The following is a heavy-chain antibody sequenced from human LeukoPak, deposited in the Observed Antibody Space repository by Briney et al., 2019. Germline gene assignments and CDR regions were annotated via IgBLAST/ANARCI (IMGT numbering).Heavy chain of an antibody. CDR2: INQDGSEK. CDR1: GFTFSNYW. V-gene: IGHV3-7*04. Sequence: GGSLRLSCAASGFTFSNYWMSWVRQAPGKGLEWVANINQDGSEKYYVDSVRGRFTISRDNAKNSLFLQMNTLRAEDTAVYYCARGTYSNYYAFDIWGQGTMVTVSS. J-gene: IGHJ3*02. CDR3: ARGTYSNYYAFDI. D-gene: IGHD4-11*01.